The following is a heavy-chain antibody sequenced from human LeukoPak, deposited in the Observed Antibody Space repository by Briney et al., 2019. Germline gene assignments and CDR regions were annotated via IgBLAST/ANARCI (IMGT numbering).Heavy chain of an antibody. Sequence: GGSLRLSCAASGSTFSSFDMTWVRQAPGKGLEWVSTISVSATNTYYADSVEGRFTISRDNSKNTLYLQMNSLRADDTAVYYCATITSMRVVLISWGQGTLVTVSS. CDR1: GSTFSSFD. D-gene: IGHD3-22*01. CDR2: ISVSATNT. V-gene: IGHV3-23*01. J-gene: IGHJ1*01. CDR3: ATITSMRVVLIS.